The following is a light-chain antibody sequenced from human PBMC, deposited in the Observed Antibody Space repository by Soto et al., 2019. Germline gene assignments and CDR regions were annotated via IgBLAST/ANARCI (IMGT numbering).Light chain of an antibody. CDR3: SSYAGSNNLV. J-gene: IGLJ2*01. CDR1: SSDVGGYNY. Sequence: QSALTQPPSASGSPGQSVTISCTGTSSDVGGYNYVSWYQQHPGKAPKLMIYEVSKRPSGVPDRFSGSKSGNTASLTVSGLQAEDEADYYFSSYAGSNNLVFGGGPKVTVL. CDR2: EVS. V-gene: IGLV2-8*01.